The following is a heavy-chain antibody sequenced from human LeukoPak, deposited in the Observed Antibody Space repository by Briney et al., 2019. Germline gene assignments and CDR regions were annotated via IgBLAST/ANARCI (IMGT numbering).Heavy chain of an antibody. CDR1: GGSISSYF. Sequence: SETLSLTCTVSGGSISSYFWSWIRQPAGEGLEWIGCISTSGSTNYNPSLKTRVTMSVDTSKNQFSLHLSSVTAADTAVYYCARIGAFGVVTPAYYYYMDVWGKGTTVTVSS. V-gene: IGHV4-4*07. J-gene: IGHJ6*03. D-gene: IGHD3-3*01. CDR2: ISTSGST. CDR3: ARIGAFGVVTPAYYYYMDV.